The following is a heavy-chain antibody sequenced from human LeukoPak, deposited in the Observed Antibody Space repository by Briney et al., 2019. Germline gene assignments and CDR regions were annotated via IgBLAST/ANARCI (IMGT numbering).Heavy chain of an antibody. Sequence: GASVKVSCKASGYTFTGYYMHWVRQAPGQGLEWMGWINPNSGGTNYAQKFQGRVTMTRDTSISTAYMELSRLRSEDTAVYYCAREFTEVKGPYFDYWGQGTLVTVSS. V-gene: IGHV1-2*02. CDR3: AREFTEVKGPYFDY. CDR2: INPNSGGT. J-gene: IGHJ4*02. D-gene: IGHD2-21*01. CDR1: GYTFTGYY.